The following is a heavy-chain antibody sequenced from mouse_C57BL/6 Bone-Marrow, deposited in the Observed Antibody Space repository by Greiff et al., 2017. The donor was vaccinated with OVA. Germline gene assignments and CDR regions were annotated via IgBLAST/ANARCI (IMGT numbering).Heavy chain of an antibody. CDR3: ARGGITTKKKSWFAY. Sequence: QVQLQQSGPGLVQPSQSLSITCTVSGFSLTSYGVHWVRQSPGKGLEWLGVIWSGGSTDYNAAFISRLSISKDNSKSQVFFKMNSLRADDTAIYYCARGGITTKKKSWFAYWGQGTLVTVSA. CDR1: GFSLTSYG. V-gene: IGHV2-2*01. D-gene: IGHD2-4*01. J-gene: IGHJ3*01. CDR2: IWSGGST.